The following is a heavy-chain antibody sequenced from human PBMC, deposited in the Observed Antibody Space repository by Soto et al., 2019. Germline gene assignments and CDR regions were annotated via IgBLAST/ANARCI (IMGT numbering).Heavy chain of an antibody. Sequence: GASVKVCCKASGCTFTSYGINWVRQATGQGLEWMGWMNPNSGNTGYAQKLQGRVTMTRNTSISTAYMELSSLRSEDTAVYYCARATHDYSNYDMRRNWFDPWGQGTLVTVSS. CDR1: GCTFTSYG. D-gene: IGHD4-4*01. J-gene: IGHJ5*02. V-gene: IGHV1-8*01. CDR3: ARATHDYSNYDMRRNWFDP. CDR2: MNPNSGNT.